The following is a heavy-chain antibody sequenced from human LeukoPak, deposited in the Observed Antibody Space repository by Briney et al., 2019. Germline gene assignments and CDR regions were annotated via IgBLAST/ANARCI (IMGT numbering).Heavy chain of an antibody. D-gene: IGHD2-2*01. CDR1: GYTFTGYY. CDR3: ARSVDIVVVPAQNSFYMDV. CDR2: INPISGGT. Sequence: GASVKLSCKASGYTFTGYYMHWVRQAPGQGLEWMGWINPISGGTIYEQKFQGRVTMTRDTSISAAYMELSRLRSDDTAVYYCARSVDIVVVPAQNSFYMDVWGKGTTVTVSS. V-gene: IGHV1-2*02. J-gene: IGHJ6*03.